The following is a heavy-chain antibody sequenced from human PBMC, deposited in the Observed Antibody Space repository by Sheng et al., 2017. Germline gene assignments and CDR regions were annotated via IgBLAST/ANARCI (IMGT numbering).Heavy chain of an antibody. J-gene: IGHJ4*02. D-gene: IGHD3-16*01. CDR3: ALGGDTLAD. Sequence: EVQLVESGGGLVKPGGSLRLSCAASGFTFSSYSMNWVRQAPGKGLEWVSYISSSSSYIYHADSVKGRFTISRDNAKNSLYLQMNSLRAEDTAVYCCALGGDTLADWGQGILVTVSS. V-gene: IGHV3-21*01. CDR2: ISSSSSYI. CDR1: GFTFSSYS.